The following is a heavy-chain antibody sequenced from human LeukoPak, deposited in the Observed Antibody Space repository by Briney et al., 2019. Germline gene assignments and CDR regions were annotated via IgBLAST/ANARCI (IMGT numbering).Heavy chain of an antibody. CDR1: GFIVSTNY. Sequence: GGSLRLSCAASGFIVSTNYMSWVRQAPGKGLEWVAIIYGGGNTYYVDSVQGRFTTSRDTSKNTVYLQMNTLRAEDTAVYYCNSFWAWGQGTLVTVSS. J-gene: IGHJ5*02. D-gene: IGHD3-3*01. CDR2: IYGGGNT. CDR3: NSFWA. V-gene: IGHV3-53*01.